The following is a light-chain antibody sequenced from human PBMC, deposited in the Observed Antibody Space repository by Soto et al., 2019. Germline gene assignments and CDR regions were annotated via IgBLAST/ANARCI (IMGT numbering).Light chain of an antibody. CDR2: DAS. CDR1: PTASYW. V-gene: IGKV1-5*01. Sequence: DIEMTQSPSTLSASVGDTLTITCRASPTASYWLAWYQHKQGKXXRXXIFDASKLVSGVPSRFSGSGSGSDLTITISTLQPDDSETYYCQQYNSHSRTFGQGTKVDIK. J-gene: IGKJ1*01. CDR3: QQYNSHSRT.